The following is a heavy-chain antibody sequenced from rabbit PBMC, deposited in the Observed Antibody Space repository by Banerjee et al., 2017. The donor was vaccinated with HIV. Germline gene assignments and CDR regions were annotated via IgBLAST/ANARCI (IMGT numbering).Heavy chain of an antibody. J-gene: IGHJ6*01. CDR3: ARGGSVAGDGYDL. V-gene: IGHV1S40*01. Sequence: QSLEESGGDLVKPGASLTLTCTGSGFSLSNNYVMCWVRQAPGKGLEWIGCINTGSGTTYYASWVNGRFSISRSTSLDTVTLQMTSLTAADTATYFCARGGSVAGDGYDLWGPGTPRHRL. CDR2: INTGSGTT. CDR1: GFSLSNNYV. D-gene: IGHD6-1*01.